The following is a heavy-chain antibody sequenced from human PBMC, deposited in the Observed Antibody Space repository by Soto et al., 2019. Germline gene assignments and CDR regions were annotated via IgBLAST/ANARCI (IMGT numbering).Heavy chain of an antibody. J-gene: IGHJ4*02. V-gene: IGHV4-34*01. CDR3: ARDKITGLFDY. CDR1: GGSFIGYD. D-gene: IGHD2-8*02. Sequence: SETLPLTCAVYGGSFIGYDWTWIRQPPGTGLEWIGEINHSGSSNYNPSLKSRVTISVDTSKNQFSLKLTSVTAADTAVDYCARDKITGLFDYWGQGTLVTVSS. CDR2: INHSGSS.